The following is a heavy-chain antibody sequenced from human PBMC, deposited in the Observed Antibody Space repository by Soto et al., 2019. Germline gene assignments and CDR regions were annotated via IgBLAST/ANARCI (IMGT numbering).Heavy chain of an antibody. CDR2: ISAYNGNT. Sequence: GASVKVSCKASGYTFTSYGISWVRQAPGQGLEWMGWISAYNGNTNYAQKLQGRVTMTTDTSTSTAYMELRSLRSDDTAVYYCARESSLRTYYDILTGYYKSYYYYYMDVWGKGTTVTV. CDR3: ARESSLRTYYDILTGYYKSYYYYYMDV. CDR1: GYTFTSYG. V-gene: IGHV1-18*01. D-gene: IGHD3-9*01. J-gene: IGHJ6*03.